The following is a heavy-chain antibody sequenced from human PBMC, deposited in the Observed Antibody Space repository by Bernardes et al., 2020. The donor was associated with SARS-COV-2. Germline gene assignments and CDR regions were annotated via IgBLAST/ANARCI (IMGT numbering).Heavy chain of an antibody. CDR3: AKDTVNWDEDF. J-gene: IGHJ4*02. V-gene: IGHV3-23*01. D-gene: IGHD1-20*01. CDR2: ISGSGVST. Sequence: GSLRLSCAASGFSFSSFAMSWVRQAPGKGLEWVSTISGSGVSTYYADAVKGRFTISRDNSRNTLSLQMNSLRAEDTALYFCAKDTVNWDEDFWGQGTLVTVSS. CDR1: GFSFSSFA.